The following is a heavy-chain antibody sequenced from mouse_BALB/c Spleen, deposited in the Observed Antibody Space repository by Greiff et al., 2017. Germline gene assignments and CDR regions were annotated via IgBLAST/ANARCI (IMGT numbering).Heavy chain of an antibody. CDR3: TSRFAY. V-gene: IGHV1S81*02. Sequence: QVQLQQSGAELVKPGASVKLSCKASGYTFTSYYMYWVKQRPGQGLEWIGEINPSNGGTNFNEKFKSKATLTVDKSSSTADMQLSSLTSEDSAVYYYTSRFAYWGQGTRVTVSA. CDR1: GYTFTSYY. J-gene: IGHJ3*01. CDR2: INPSNGGT.